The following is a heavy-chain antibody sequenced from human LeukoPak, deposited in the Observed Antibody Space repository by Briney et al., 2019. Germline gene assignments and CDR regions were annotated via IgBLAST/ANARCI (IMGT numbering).Heavy chain of an antibody. V-gene: IGHV3-15*01. CDR3: TTDPHPRAIAAAGNYYFDY. J-gene: IGHJ4*02. D-gene: IGHD6-13*01. Sequence: PGGSLRLSCAASGFTFSNAWISSVRQAPGKGLEWVGRIKSKTEGGTTVFAAAVKGRFTFSRDDSKNTLYLQMNSLKTEDTAVYYCTTDPHPRAIAAAGNYYFDYWGQGTLVTVSS. CDR2: IKSKTEGGTT. CDR1: GFTFSNAW.